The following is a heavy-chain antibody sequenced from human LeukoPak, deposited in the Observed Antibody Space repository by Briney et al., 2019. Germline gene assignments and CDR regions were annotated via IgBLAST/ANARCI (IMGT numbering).Heavy chain of an antibody. D-gene: IGHD4-23*01. J-gene: IGHJ5*02. Sequence: SETLSLTCTVSVGSISSGDYYWSWIRQPPGKGLECLGYIYYGGSTYYNPSLKSRVTISVDTSKNQFFLKLSSVTAADTAVYYCAREQQGYGGNSVIVVWFDPWGQGTLVTVSS. CDR1: VGSISSGDYY. V-gene: IGHV4-30-4*08. CDR2: IYYGGST. CDR3: AREQQGYGGNSVIVVWFDP.